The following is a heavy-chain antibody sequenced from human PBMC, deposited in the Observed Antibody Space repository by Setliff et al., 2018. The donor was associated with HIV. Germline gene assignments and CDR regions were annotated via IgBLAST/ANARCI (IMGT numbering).Heavy chain of an antibody. D-gene: IGHD2-2*02. CDR2: MNQDGSEK. Sequence: GGSLRLSCAVSGFTLSSSWMNWVRQAPGKGLEWVANMNQDGSEKNYVDSVKGRFTISRDNAKNSLYLQMNSLRVEDTAVYYCTKGHYTTSGWGQGTLVTVSS. V-gene: IGHV3-7*01. J-gene: IGHJ4*02. CDR1: GFTLSSSW. CDR3: TKGHYTTSG.